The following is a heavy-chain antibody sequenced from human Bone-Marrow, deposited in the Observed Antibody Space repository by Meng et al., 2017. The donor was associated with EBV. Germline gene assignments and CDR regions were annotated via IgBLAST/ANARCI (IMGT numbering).Heavy chain of an antibody. CDR1: GGSISSSNW. J-gene: IGHJ4*02. CDR3: VGAHYGDSSGYYYAY. Sequence: QGQLQRPGPGLVKPSGTLSLTCAVSGGSISSSNWWSWVRQPPGKGLEWIGEIYHSGSTNYNPSLKSRVTISVDKSKNQFSLKLSSVTAADTAVYYCVGAHYGDSSGYYYAYWGQGTLVTVSS. CDR2: IYHSGST. V-gene: IGHV4-4*02. D-gene: IGHD3-22*01.